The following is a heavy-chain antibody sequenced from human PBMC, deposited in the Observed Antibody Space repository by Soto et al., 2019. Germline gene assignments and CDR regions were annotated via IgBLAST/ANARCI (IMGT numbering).Heavy chain of an antibody. Sequence: ASVKVSCKASGYTFTSYGISWVRQAPGQGLEWMGWISAYNGNTNYAQKLQGRVTMTTDTSTSTAYMELRSLGSDDTAVYYCARDKDFWSGYHDAFDIWGQGTMVTVSS. D-gene: IGHD3-3*01. CDR1: GYTFTSYG. CDR3: ARDKDFWSGYHDAFDI. CDR2: ISAYNGNT. V-gene: IGHV1-18*01. J-gene: IGHJ3*02.